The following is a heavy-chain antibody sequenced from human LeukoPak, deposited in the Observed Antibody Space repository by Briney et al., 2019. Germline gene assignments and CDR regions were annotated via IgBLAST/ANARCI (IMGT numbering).Heavy chain of an antibody. CDR2: ISGSGSTI. D-gene: IGHD4/OR15-4a*01. Sequence: SGGSLRLSCAASGFTFSSYEMTWVRQAPGKGLEWVSYISGSGSTIYYADSVKGRFTISRDNAKKSLYLQMNSLRAEDTAVYYCAREENGAKSALDYWGQGTLVTVSS. CDR3: AREENGAKSALDY. CDR1: GFTFSSYE. J-gene: IGHJ4*02. V-gene: IGHV3-48*03.